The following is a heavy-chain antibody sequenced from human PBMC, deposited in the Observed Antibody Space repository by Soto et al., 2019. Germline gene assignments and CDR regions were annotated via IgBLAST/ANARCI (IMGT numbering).Heavy chain of an antibody. D-gene: IGHD5-18*01. J-gene: IGHJ4*02. V-gene: IGHV3-23*01. CDR1: GFTFSSYA. CDR2: ISGSGGST. Sequence: EVQLLESGGGLVQPGGSLRLSCAASGFTFSSYAMSWVRQAPGEGLEWVSAISGSGGSTYYADSVKGRFTISRDNSKNTRYLQMNSLRAEDTAVYYCANTNTAMVRRLYFDYWGQGTLVTVSS. CDR3: ANTNTAMVRRLYFDY.